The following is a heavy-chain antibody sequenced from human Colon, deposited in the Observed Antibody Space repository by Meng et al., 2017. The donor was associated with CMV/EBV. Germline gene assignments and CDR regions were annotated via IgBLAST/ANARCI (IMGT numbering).Heavy chain of an antibody. CDR2: IRGGVGRT. CDR3: ARGIDGPTVFGNGMDV. V-gene: IGHV3-23*01. Sequence: GESLKISCAASGFTFSDYAMSWVRQAPGKGLEWVSGIRGGVGRTDYADSVNGRFTISRDDSKSTLYLQMNSLRAEDTAVYYCARGIDGPTVFGNGMDVWGQGTTVTVSS. J-gene: IGHJ6*02. D-gene: IGHD3-3*01. CDR1: GFTFSDYA.